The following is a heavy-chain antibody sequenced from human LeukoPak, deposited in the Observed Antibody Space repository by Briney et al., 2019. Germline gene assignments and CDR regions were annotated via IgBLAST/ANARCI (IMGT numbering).Heavy chain of an antibody. CDR2: ISSSSSYI. J-gene: IGHJ1*01. CDR3: ARGGSYGTAEYFQH. D-gene: IGHD5-18*01. Sequence: PGGSLRLSCAASGFTFSSYSMNWVRQALGKGLEWVSSISSSSSYIYYADSVKGRFTISRDNAKNSLYLQMNSLRAEDTAVYYCARGGSYGTAEYFQHWGQGTLVTVSS. CDR1: GFTFSSYS. V-gene: IGHV3-21*01.